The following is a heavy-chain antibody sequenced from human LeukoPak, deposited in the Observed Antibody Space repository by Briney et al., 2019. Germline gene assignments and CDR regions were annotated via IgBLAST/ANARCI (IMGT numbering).Heavy chain of an antibody. Sequence: ASVKVSCKASLYTFTSYDINCVSDATRQRLECMGWMNPNSGNTGYTQKFQGRVVMTRSTSISTAYMELSSLTSQDTAVYYCARGVGGQQFGYWGEGTMVAVRS. CDR2: MNPNSGNT. CDR3: ARGVGGQQFGY. D-gene: IGHD3-16*01. J-gene: IGHJ4*02. V-gene: IGHV1-8*01. CDR1: LYTFTSYD.